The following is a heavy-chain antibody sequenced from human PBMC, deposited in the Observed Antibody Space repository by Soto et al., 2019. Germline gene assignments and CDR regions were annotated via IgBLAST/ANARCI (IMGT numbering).Heavy chain of an antibody. D-gene: IGHD4-17*01. CDR1: GFTFSSYA. Sequence: EVHLLESGGGLVQPGGSLRLSCRASGFTFSSYAMTWVRQAPGRGLEGVSGITASGGRTFYGDSVKGRFTISRDNSRSTLYLQMNSLRAEDTAVYYCAKDTRYADYVRWFDSWGQGTLVTVSS. CDR2: ITASGGRT. CDR3: AKDTRYADYVRWFDS. V-gene: IGHV3-23*01. J-gene: IGHJ5*01.